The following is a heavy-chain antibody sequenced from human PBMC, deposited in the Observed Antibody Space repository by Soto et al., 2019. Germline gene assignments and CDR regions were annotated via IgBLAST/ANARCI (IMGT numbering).Heavy chain of an antibody. V-gene: IGHV3-23*01. Sequence: EVQLLESGGTLVQPGGSVRLTCAASGFTFSSYAMSWVRQAPGEGLEWVSAISARGDFIYYADSVQGRFTISRDNSKNTLYLQMNSLRAEDTAIYYCAKKVTDPFFGLDGWGQGTRVTVSS. CDR1: GFTFSSYA. CDR3: AKKVTDPFFGLDG. D-gene: IGHD3-10*01. CDR2: ISARGDFI. J-gene: IGHJ6*02.